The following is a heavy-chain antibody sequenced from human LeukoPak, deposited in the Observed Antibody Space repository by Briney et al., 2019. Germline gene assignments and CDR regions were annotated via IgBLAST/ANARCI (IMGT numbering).Heavy chain of an antibody. J-gene: IGHJ4*02. Sequence: SETLSLTCTVSGGPISSYYWSWIRQPPGKGLEWIGYIYYSGSTNYNPSLQSRVTISLDTSKNQFSLKLSSVTAADTAVYYCARVTLVRGVIIPLYFDYWGQGTLVTVSS. CDR1: GGPISSYY. D-gene: IGHD3-10*01. CDR2: IYYSGST. CDR3: ARVTLVRGVIIPLYFDY. V-gene: IGHV4-59*01.